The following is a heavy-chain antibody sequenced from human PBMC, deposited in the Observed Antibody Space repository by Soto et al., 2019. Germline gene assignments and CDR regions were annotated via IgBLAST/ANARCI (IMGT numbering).Heavy chain of an antibody. CDR1: GFTFTGSD. V-gene: IGHV1-8*01. D-gene: IGHD5-12*01. Sequence: ASVKVSCKASGFTFTGSDINWVLQATGQGLEWMGWMNPNSGNTGFAQKFQARVTMASNTSISTAYMELSSLRSEDTAVYYCATPREYNGYDVVLGYWGQGTLVTVSS. CDR2: MNPNSGNT. CDR3: ATPREYNGYDVVLGY. J-gene: IGHJ4*02.